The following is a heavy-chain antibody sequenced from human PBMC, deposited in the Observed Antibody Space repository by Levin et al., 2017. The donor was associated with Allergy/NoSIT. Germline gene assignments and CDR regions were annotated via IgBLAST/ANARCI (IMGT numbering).Heavy chain of an antibody. CDR1: GFTFDDYA. D-gene: IGHD2-2*02. J-gene: IGHJ4*02. Sequence: SCAASGFTFDDYAMHWVRQAPGKGLEWVSGISWNSGSIGYADSVKGRFTISRDNAKNSLYLQMNSLRAEDTALYYCAKDIKPYCSSTSCYTGEIDYWGQGTLVTVSS. CDR3: AKDIKPYCSSTSCYTGEIDY. V-gene: IGHV3-9*01. CDR2: ISWNSGSI.